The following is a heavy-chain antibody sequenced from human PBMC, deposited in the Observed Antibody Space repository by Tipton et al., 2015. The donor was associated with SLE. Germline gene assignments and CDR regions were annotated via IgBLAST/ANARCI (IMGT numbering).Heavy chain of an antibody. V-gene: IGHV4-59*01. CDR3: ARRVRGGWYDY. D-gene: IGHD6-19*01. J-gene: IGHJ4*02. Sequence: LRLSCTVSGGSISSYYWSWIRQPPGKGLEWIGYIYYSGSTKSNPSLKSRVTISVDTSKNQLSLKLCSVTAADTAVYYCARRVRGGWYDYWGQGTLVTVSS. CDR2: IYYSGST. CDR1: GGSISSYY.